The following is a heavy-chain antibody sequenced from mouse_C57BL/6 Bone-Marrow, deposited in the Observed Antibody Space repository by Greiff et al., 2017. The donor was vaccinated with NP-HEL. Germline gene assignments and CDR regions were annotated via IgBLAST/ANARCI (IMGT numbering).Heavy chain of an antibody. V-gene: IGHV14-4*01. CDR3: TTGLLPFLDY. CDR1: GFNIKDDY. CDR2: IDPENGDT. D-gene: IGHD3-1*01. J-gene: IGHJ4*01. Sequence: EVQLMESGAELVRPGASVKLSCTASGFNIKDDYMHWVKQRPEQGLEWIGWIDPENGDTEYASKFQGKATITADTSSNTAYLQLSSLTSEDTAVYYCTTGLLPFLDYWGQGTSVTVSS.